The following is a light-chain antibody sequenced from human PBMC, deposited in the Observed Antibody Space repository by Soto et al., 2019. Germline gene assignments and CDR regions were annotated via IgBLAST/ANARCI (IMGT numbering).Light chain of an antibody. V-gene: IGKV3-15*01. CDR3: QQYNNWPPWT. J-gene: IGKJ1*01. CDR2: GAS. Sequence: EIVMTQSPATLSVSPGERATLSCRASQSVSSNLAWYQQKPGQAPRLLIYGASTRATGIPARFSGSGSGTEFTLTISSLQSEDFAFYYFQQYNNWPPWTFGQGTRWKSN. CDR1: QSVSSN.